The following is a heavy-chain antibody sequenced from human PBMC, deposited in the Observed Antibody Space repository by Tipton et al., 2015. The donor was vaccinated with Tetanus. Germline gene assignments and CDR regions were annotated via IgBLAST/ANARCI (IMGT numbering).Heavy chain of an antibody. D-gene: IGHD2-2*02. V-gene: IGHV3-11*06. J-gene: IGHJ3*02. Sequence: SLRLSCAASGFSFSDHYMSWIRQAPGKGLEWVPYISTRSSYSNPTDSVKGRFTISRDNAKNSLYLQMNSLRAEGTAMYYSARRVRDIPTRLDAFDIWGQGTMVTVSS. CDR2: ISTRSSYS. CDR3: ARRVRDIPTRLDAFDI. CDR1: GFSFSDHY.